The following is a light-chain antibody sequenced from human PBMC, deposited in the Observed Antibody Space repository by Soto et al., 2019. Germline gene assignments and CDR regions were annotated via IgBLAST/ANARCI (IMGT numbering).Light chain of an antibody. CDR3: QQYNNYAFT. CDR1: QSISSW. Sequence: DIQMTQSPSTLYASVGDRVNITCRASQSISSWLAWYQQKAGEAPKLLMYKASTLDSGVPSRFSGSGSGTEFTLTISSLQPEDFATYYCQQYNNYAFTFGPGTKVDFK. V-gene: IGKV1-5*03. J-gene: IGKJ3*01. CDR2: KAS.